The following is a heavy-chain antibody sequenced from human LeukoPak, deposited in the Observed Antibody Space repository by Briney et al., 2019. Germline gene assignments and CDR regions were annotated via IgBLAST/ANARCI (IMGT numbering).Heavy chain of an antibody. Sequence: PSETLSLTCNVSGGSTSSDGYYWSWIRQHPGKGLEWIGYIYYTGSTYFNPSLKSRLDISGDRPTNQFSLKLTSVTAADTAVYYCARELGATVVNYGMDVWGQGTTVTVSS. D-gene: IGHD4-23*01. V-gene: IGHV4-31*03. CDR2: IYYTGST. CDR3: ARELGATVVNYGMDV. CDR1: GGSTSSDGYY. J-gene: IGHJ6*02.